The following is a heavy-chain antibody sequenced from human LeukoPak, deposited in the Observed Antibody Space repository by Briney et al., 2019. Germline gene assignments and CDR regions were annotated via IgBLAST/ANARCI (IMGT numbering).Heavy chain of an antibody. CDR2: ISGSGGST. J-gene: IGHJ3*02. D-gene: IGHD1-26*01. CDR1: GFTFSSYA. CDR3: AKDTWASGAFDI. Sequence: GGSLRLSCAASGFTFSSYAMSWVRQAPGKGLEWVSAISGSGGSTYYADSVKGRFTISGDNSKNTLYLQMNSLRAEDTAVYYCAKDTWASGAFDIWGQGTMVTVSS. V-gene: IGHV3-23*01.